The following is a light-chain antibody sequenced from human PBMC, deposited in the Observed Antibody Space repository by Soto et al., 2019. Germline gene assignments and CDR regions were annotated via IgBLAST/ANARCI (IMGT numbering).Light chain of an antibody. CDR1: QSISTY. J-gene: IGKJ1*01. CDR3: HQTYANPWT. CDR2: AAS. V-gene: IGKV1-39*01. Sequence: DIQTTQSPSSLSASVGDRVSITCRASQSISTYLNWYQQKPGMAPKVLIYAASRVQSGVPSRFSGSGAGTDFTLTISSLQPEDFATYYCHQTYANPWTFGHGTKVEIK.